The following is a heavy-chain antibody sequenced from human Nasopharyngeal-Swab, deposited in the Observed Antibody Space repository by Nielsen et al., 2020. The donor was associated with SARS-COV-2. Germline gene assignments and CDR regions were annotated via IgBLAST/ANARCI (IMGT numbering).Heavy chain of an antibody. Sequence: GESLKISCKGSGYSFTSYWIGWVRQMPGKGLEWMGIIYPGDSDTRYSPSFQGQVTISADKSISTAYLQWNSLKASDTAMYYCARQALGRDGYINPDYWGQGTLVTVSS. CDR3: ARQALGRDGYINPDY. CDR2: IYPGDSDT. J-gene: IGHJ4*02. V-gene: IGHV5-51*01. CDR1: GYSFTSYW. D-gene: IGHD5-24*01.